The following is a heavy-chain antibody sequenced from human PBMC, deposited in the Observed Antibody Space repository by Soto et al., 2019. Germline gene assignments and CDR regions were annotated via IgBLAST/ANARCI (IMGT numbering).Heavy chain of an antibody. V-gene: IGHV3-30-3*01. Sequence: GGSLRLSCAASGFTFSSYAMHWVRQAPGKGLEWVAVISYDGSNKYYADSVKGRFTISRDNSKNTLYLQMNSLRAEDTAVYYCAIDIQWELEGWGQGTLVTVSS. D-gene: IGHD1-26*01. CDR2: ISYDGSNK. CDR1: GFTFSSYA. CDR3: AIDIQWELEG. J-gene: IGHJ4*02.